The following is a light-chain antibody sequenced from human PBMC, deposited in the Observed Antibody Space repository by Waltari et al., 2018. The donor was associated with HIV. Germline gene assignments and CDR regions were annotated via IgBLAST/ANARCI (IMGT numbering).Light chain of an antibody. CDR3: CSYAGSYTYV. CDR2: DVS. V-gene: IGLV2-11*02. CDR1: SSAVGGYNY. J-gene: IGLJ1*01. Sequence: QSPLTQPRSVSGSPGQSVTISCPGPSSAVGGYNYLSWYQQHPGKAPRLVIYDVSKRPSGVPDRFSGSKSANTASLTISGLQAEDEADYYCCSYAGSYTYVFGTGTKVTVL.